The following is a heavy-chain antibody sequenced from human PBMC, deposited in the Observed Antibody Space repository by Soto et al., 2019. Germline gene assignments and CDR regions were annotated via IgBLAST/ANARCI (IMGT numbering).Heavy chain of an antibody. CDR3: ARDFFDSSDYTTNWFDP. CDR2: IYHTGNA. D-gene: IGHD3-22*01. CDR1: GDSISNSRFY. J-gene: IGHJ5*02. V-gene: IGHV4-39*01. Sequence: SETLSLTCSVSGDSISNSRFYWAWIRQPPGEGLEWIGSIYHTGNAYYNPSLKSRVIISVDTSKNQFSLKLTSVTAADAALYYCARDFFDSSDYTTNWFDPWGQGTLVTVSS.